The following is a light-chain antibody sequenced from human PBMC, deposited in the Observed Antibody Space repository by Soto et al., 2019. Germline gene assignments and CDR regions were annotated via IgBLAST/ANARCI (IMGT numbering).Light chain of an antibody. J-gene: IGKJ1*01. CDR3: QQYNDWPRT. CDR2: GAS. CDR1: QSVGTY. Sequence: EIVMTQSPATLSASPGERATLSCRASQSVGTYLAWYQQKPGQAPRLLIYGASTRAAGISSRFSGGGSGTEFTLTISSLQSEDFAIYYCQQYNDWPRTFGQGTKVGIK. V-gene: IGKV3-15*01.